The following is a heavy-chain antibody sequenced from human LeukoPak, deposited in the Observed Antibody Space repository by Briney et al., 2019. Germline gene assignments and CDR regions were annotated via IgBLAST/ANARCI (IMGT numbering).Heavy chain of an antibody. CDR3: AREVAVAGTGNWFDP. CDR2: INPNSGGT. Sequence: ASVKVSCKASGGTFSSYAISWVRQAPGQGLEWMGWINPNSGGTNYAQKFQGRVTMTRDTSISTAYMELSRLRSDDTAVYYCAREVAVAGTGNWFDPWGQGTLVTVSS. D-gene: IGHD6-19*01. V-gene: IGHV1-2*02. CDR1: GGTFSSYA. J-gene: IGHJ5*02.